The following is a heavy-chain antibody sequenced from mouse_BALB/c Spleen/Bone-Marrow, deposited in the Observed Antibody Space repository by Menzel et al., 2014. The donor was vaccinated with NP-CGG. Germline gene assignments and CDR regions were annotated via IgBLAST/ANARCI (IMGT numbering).Heavy chain of an antibody. D-gene: IGHD3-3*01. CDR3: TRSAGTGFAY. Sequence: VQLQQSGAELVKPGASVKLSCKASGYTFTSYYMFWAKQRPGQGLEWIGEINPSNGGTVFNEKFKSKVTLTVDKSSSTAYMQLSGLTSEDSAVYYCTRSAGTGFAYWGQGTLVTVSA. V-gene: IGHV1S81*02. J-gene: IGHJ3*01. CDR1: GYTFTSYY. CDR2: INPSNGGT.